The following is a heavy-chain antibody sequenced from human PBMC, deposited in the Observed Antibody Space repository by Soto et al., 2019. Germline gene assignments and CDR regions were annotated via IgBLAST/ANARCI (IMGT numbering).Heavy chain of an antibody. V-gene: IGHV3-72*01. J-gene: IGHJ4*02. D-gene: IGHD6-19*01. CDR2: SRNKAQGYTT. CDR1: GFTFSDHY. CDR3: GRAGNCGWTAFDY. Sequence: EMQLVESGGGLVQPGGSLRLSCAVSGFTFSDHYMDWVRQAPGKGLEWVGRSRNKAQGYTTEYAANVKGKFTISRDDSKKSLYLQMNSVKAEDTAVYYCGRAGNCGWTAFDYWGQGTLVTVSS.